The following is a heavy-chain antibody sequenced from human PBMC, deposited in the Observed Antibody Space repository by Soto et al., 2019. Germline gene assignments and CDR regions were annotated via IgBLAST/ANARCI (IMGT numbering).Heavy chain of an antibody. CDR3: ARDVGLQYDTGYSDFWTGKNNWFDP. Sequence: PSDTLSLTCTVSGGSMSSQYWSWLRQHTGKGLEWIGYIYYSGSTNYNPSLKSRVTISIDTSRNQFSLELRSVTAADTAVYYCARDVGLQYDTGYSDFWTGKNNWFDPWGQGTLVNV. V-gene: IGHV4-59*11. CDR1: GGSMSSQY. J-gene: IGHJ5*02. D-gene: IGHD3-3*01. CDR2: IYYSGST.